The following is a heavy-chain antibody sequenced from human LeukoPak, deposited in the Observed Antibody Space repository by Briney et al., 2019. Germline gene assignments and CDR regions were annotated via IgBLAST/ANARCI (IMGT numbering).Heavy chain of an antibody. CDR2: IYPGDSDT. V-gene: IGHV5-51*01. J-gene: IGHJ5*02. CDR3: ARRQISATDTNWFDP. CDR1: GYSFTTYW. Sequence: GESLKISCKGSGYSFTTYWISWVRQMPGKGLEWMGIIYPGDSDTMYSPSFQGQVTISVDKSISTAYLQWSSLKASDTAMYYCARRQISATDTNWFDPWGQGTLVIVSS. D-gene: IGHD6-13*01.